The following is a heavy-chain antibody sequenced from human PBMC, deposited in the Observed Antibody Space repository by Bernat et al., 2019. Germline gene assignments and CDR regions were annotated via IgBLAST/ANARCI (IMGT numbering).Heavy chain of an antibody. CDR1: GGSISSSHW. J-gene: IGHJ6*03. Sequence: QVQLQESGPGLVKPSETLSLTCAVSGGSISSSHWWSWVRQPPGKGLEWIGEIWHSGSTNYNPSLKSRVTISVDKSKNQFSLKMSSVTAADTAVYYCARDYYGSGNYMDVWGKGTTVTVSS. CDR3: ARDYYGSGNYMDV. CDR2: IWHSGST. V-gene: IGHV4-4*02. D-gene: IGHD3-10*01.